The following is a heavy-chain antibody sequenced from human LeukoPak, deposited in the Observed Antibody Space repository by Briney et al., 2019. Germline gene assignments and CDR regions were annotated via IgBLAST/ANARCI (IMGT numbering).Heavy chain of an antibody. CDR1: GGSISSYY. CDR3: ARDHNSGYDD. CDR2: IYYSGST. Sequence: SETLSLTCTVSGGSISSYYWGWIRQPPGKGLEWIGSIYYSGSTYYNPSLKSRVTISVDTSKNQFSLKLSSVTAADTAVYYCARDHNSGYDDWGQGTLVTVSS. J-gene: IGHJ4*02. D-gene: IGHD5-12*01. V-gene: IGHV4-39*07.